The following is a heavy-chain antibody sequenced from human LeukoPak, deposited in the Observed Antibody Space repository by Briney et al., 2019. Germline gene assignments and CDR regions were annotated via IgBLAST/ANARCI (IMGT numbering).Heavy chain of an antibody. Sequence: SETLSLTCTVSGYFISTGYYWGWIRQSPGKGLEWVAIIYHSGNNYYNPSLKSRVTISVDTSKNQFSLKLTSVTAADTAVYYCATNLYGSGNYFAYWGQGTLVTVSS. CDR1: GYFISTGYY. D-gene: IGHD3-10*01. CDR3: ATNLYGSGNYFAY. V-gene: IGHV4-38-2*02. J-gene: IGHJ4*02. CDR2: IYHSGNN.